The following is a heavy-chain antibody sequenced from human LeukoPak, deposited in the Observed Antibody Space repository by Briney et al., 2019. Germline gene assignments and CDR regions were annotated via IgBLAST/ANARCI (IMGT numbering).Heavy chain of an antibody. V-gene: IGHV3-74*01. CDR2: IDSDGTGT. CDR1: GFTFSSYW. D-gene: IGHD3-3*02. Sequence: GGSLRLSCAASGFTFSSYWMHWVRQTPGKGLVWVSHIDSDGTGTSYADSVKGRFTISRDNAKNTLYLQMNSLRAEDTAVYYCARDGILGSHDYWGQGTLVTVSS. CDR3: ARDGILGSHDY. J-gene: IGHJ4*02.